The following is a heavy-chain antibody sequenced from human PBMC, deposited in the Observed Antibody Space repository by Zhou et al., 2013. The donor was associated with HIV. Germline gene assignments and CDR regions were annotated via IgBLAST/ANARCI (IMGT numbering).Heavy chain of an antibody. Sequence: QVHLVQSGTEVKKPGASVKVSCKASGYTFTDYYMFWVRQAPGQGLEWMGWINPDRGDAKLAQKFQGRVTLTRDTSISTAYMEISSLRFDDTAIYYCARDRDWGFPRWFDPWGQGTLVTVSS. CDR1: GYTFTDYY. CDR3: ARDRDWGFPRWFDP. CDR2: INPDRGDA. V-gene: IGHV1-2*02. J-gene: IGHJ5*02. D-gene: IGHD7-27*01.